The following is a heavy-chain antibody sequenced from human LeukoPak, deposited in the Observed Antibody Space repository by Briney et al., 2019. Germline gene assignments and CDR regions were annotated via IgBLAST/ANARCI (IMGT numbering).Heavy chain of an antibody. J-gene: IGHJ4*02. CDR3: ARHNRAGTSTMVRGVIITG. D-gene: IGHD3-10*01. CDR2: IYYSGST. V-gene: IGHV4-39*01. Sequence: KPSETLSLTCTVSGGSISSSSYYWGWIRQPPGKGLEWIGSIYYSGSTYYNPSLKSRVTISVDTSKNQFSLKLSSVTAADTAVYYCARHNRAGTSTMVRGVIITGWGQGTLVTVSS. CDR1: GGSISSSSYY.